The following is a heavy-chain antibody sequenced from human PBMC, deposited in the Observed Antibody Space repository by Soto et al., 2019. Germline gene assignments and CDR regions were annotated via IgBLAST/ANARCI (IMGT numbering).Heavy chain of an antibody. V-gene: IGHV4-34*01. J-gene: IGHJ4*02. CDR2: INHSGST. CDR3: ARGSRYCSSTSCHRLLDY. Sequence: PSETLSLTCAVYGGSFSGYYWSWIRQPPGKGLEWIGEINHSGSTNYNPSLKSRVTISVDTSKNQFSLKLSSVTAADTAVYYCARGSRYCSSTSCHRLLDYWGQGTLVTVSS. CDR1: GGSFSGYY. D-gene: IGHD2-2*01.